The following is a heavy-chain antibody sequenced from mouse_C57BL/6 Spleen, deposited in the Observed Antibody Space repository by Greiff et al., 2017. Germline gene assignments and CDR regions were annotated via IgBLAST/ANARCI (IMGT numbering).Heavy chain of an antibody. Sequence: QVQLQQPGAELVKPGASVTLSCKASGYTFTSYWMHWVKQRPGQGLEWIGMIHPNSGSTNYNEKFKSKATLTVDKSSSTAYMQLSSLTSEDSAVYYCARKPVYYDYDERDYWGQGTTLTVSS. V-gene: IGHV1-64*01. J-gene: IGHJ2*01. CDR1: GYTFTSYW. D-gene: IGHD2-4*01. CDR2: IHPNSGST. CDR3: ARKPVYYDYDERDY.